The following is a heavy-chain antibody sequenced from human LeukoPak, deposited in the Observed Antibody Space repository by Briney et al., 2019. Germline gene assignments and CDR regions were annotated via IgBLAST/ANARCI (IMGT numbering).Heavy chain of an antibody. CDR2: ISSSSSAI. CDR3: ARDVVMITFGEVY. CDR1: GFTFSSYS. J-gene: IGHJ4*02. V-gene: IGHV3-48*01. Sequence: PGGSLRLSCAASGFTFSSYSMNWVRQAPGKGLEWVSYISSSSSAIYYADSVKGRFTISRDNDKNSVYLQMNSLRAEDTAVYYCARDVVMITFGEVYWGQGTLVTVSS. D-gene: IGHD3-16*01.